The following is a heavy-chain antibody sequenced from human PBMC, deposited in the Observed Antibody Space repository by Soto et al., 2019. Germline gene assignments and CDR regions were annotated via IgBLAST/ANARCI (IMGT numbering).Heavy chain of an antibody. V-gene: IGHV1-69*01. CDR1: GGIFSSYA. CDR3: AGEKTMIVVVIPEYFQH. Sequence: QVQLVQSGAEVKKPGSSVKVSCKASGGIFSSYAISWVRQAPGQGLEWMGGIIPIFGTANYAQKFQGRVTITADESTSTAYMELSSLRSEDTAVYYCAGEKTMIVVVIPEYFQHWGQGTLVTVSS. J-gene: IGHJ1*01. D-gene: IGHD3-22*01. CDR2: IIPIFGTA.